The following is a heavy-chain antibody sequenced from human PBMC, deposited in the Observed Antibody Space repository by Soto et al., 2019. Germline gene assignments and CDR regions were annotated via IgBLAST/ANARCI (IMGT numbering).Heavy chain of an antibody. J-gene: IGHJ4*02. V-gene: IGHV3-23*01. CDR1: GFTLSRSG. D-gene: IGHD3-9*01. Sequence: SGGSLRLSCAASGFTLSRSGMTWVRLAPGKGLEWVSGIDGGDDSTHYADSVRGHFTISRDKSKNTLYLQMNSLRVEDTAVYFCARVQATGTGRGLYDSWGQGTLVTVAS. CDR2: IDGGDDST. CDR3: ARVQATGTGRGLYDS.